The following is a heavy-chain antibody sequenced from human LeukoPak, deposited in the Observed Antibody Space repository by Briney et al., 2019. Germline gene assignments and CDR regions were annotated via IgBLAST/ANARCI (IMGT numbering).Heavy chain of an antibody. D-gene: IGHD3-22*01. Sequence: PSETLSLTCIVSGDSIRSYYWNWIRQAPGKALEWIGHIHNNGDIAYNFSLKSRVTISMDTSKNQFSLKLSSVTAADTAVYYCGRWGYYDSGNYFVVDYWGQGTVVTVSS. CDR1: GDSIRSYY. CDR3: GRWGYYDSGNYFVVDY. J-gene: IGHJ4*02. CDR2: IHNNGDI. V-gene: IGHV4-59*01.